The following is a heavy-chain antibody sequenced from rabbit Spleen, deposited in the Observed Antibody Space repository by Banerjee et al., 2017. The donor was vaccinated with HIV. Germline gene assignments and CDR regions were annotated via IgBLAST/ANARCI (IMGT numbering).Heavy chain of an antibody. CDR1: GFSFSSNW. CDR3: ARDLTGIIGWNFYL. CDR2: IYTGSTGNT. Sequence: LEESGGGLVKPGGTLTLTCTVSGFSFSSNWICWVRQAPGKGLEWIACIYTGSTGNTYYASWAKGRFIMSRTSSTTVTLQMTSLTAADTAAYFCARDLTGIIGWNFYLWGPGTLVTVS. D-gene: IGHD1-1*01. J-gene: IGHJ6*01. V-gene: IGHV1S45*01.